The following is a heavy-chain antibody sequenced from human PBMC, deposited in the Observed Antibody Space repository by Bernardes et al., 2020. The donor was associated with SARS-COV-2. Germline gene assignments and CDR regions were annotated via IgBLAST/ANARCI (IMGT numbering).Heavy chain of an antibody. Sequence: ASVKVSCKASGYTFTSYGISWVRQAPGQGLEWMGWISAYNGNTNYAQKLQGRVTMTTDTSTSTAYMELRSLRSDDTAVYYCARIGEGFGRYYDFWSGYYMFDYWGQGTTVTVSS. CDR3: ARIGEGFGRYYDFWSGYYMFDY. J-gene: IGHJ4*02. CDR2: ISAYNGNT. V-gene: IGHV1-18*01. CDR1: GYTFTSYG. D-gene: IGHD3-3*01.